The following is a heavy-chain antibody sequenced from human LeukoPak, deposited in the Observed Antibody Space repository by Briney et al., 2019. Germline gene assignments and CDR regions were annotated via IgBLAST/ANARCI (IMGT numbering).Heavy chain of an antibody. CDR2: IRYDGSNK. CDR1: GFTFSSYD. J-gene: IGHJ4*02. CDR3: ASSEQQLVLDDY. V-gene: IGHV3-30*02. D-gene: IGHD6-13*01. Sequence: GGSLRLSCAASGFTFSSYDMHWVRQAPGKGLEWVAFIRYDGSNKYYADSVKGRFTISRDNSKNTLYLQMNSLRAEDTAVYYCASSEQQLVLDDYWGQGTLVTVSS.